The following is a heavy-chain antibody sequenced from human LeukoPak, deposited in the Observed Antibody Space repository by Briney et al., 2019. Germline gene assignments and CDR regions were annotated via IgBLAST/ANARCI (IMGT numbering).Heavy chain of an antibody. Sequence: GGSLRLSCAASGFIFSDYSMNWVRPAPGKGLEWISYIGLSSGRTMYADSVKGRFPISGDNAKNSLYLQMNSLRVEDTAVYFCARDHNYAFDNWGQGILVTVSS. V-gene: IGHV3-48*04. J-gene: IGHJ4*02. D-gene: IGHD1-1*01. CDR1: GFIFSDYS. CDR2: IGLSSGRT. CDR3: ARDHNYAFDN.